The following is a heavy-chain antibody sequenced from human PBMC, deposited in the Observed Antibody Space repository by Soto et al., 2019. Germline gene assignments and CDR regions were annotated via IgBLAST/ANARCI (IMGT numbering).Heavy chain of an antibody. V-gene: IGHV3-23*01. Sequence: GESLRLSCAASGFTFSSYAMSWVRQPPGKGLEWVSAFMVSGGSTYYADSVKGRFTISRDNSKNTLYLQMNSLRSEDTAVYYCASLGFPMTFDIWGQGTMVTVSS. D-gene: IGHD7-27*01. CDR3: ASLGFPMTFDI. CDR2: FMVSGGST. J-gene: IGHJ3*02. CDR1: GFTFSSYA.